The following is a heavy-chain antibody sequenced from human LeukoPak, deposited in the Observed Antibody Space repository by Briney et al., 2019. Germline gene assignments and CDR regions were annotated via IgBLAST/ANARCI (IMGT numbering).Heavy chain of an antibody. D-gene: IGHD4-23*01. J-gene: IGHJ4*02. CDR1: GFTFSSYA. Sequence: PGGSLRLSCAASGFTFSSYAMNWVRQAPGKGLEWVSAISGSGGTTYYADSVKGRFTISRDNAKSSLYLQMNSLRAEDTAVYYCTREMVMIDYWGQGNLVTVSS. V-gene: IGHV3-23*01. CDR2: ISGSGGTT. CDR3: TREMVMIDY.